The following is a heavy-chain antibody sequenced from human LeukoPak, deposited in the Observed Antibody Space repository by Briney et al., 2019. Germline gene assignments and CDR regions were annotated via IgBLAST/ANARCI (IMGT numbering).Heavy chain of an antibody. CDR1: GGSISSYY. J-gene: IGHJ4*02. CDR3: ARIGGNSGFYYFDY. V-gene: IGHV4-59*01. CDR2: IYYSGST. D-gene: IGHD4-23*01. Sequence: SETLSLTCTVSGGSISSYYWSWIRQPPGKGLEWIGYIYYSGSTNYNPSLKSRVTISVDTSKNQFSLKLSSVTAAATAVYYCARIGGNSGFYYFDYWGQGTLVTVSS.